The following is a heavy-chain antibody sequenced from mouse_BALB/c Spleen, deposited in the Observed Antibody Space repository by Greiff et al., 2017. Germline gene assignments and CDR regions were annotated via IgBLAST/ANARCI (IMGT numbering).Heavy chain of an antibody. CDR3: ARLGREDYYAMDY. J-gene: IGHJ4*01. D-gene: IGHD4-1*01. Sequence: VQLQQSGAELMKPGASVKISCKATGYTFSSYWIAWVKQRPGHGLEWIGAILPGSGSTNYNEKFKGKATFTADTSSNTVYMQLSSLTSEDSAVYYCARLGREDYYAMDYGGQGTSVTVSS. CDR1: GYTFSSYW. CDR2: ILPGSGST. V-gene: IGHV1-9*01.